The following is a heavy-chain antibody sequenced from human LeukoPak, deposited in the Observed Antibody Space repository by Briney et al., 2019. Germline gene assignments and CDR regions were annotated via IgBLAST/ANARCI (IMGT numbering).Heavy chain of an antibody. CDR3: AKVETSGGANCYALDY. CDR2: ISGSDGST. V-gene: IGHV3-23*01. J-gene: IGHJ4*02. Sequence: GGSRRLSCAASGFTFSSYAMTWFRQAPDKGLEWVSAISGSDGSTYYADSVKGRFTIYRDDSQNTLYLQMNSLSAEDTAVYYCAKVETSGGANCYALDYWGQGTLVTVSS. D-gene: IGHD2-2*01. CDR1: GFTFSSYA.